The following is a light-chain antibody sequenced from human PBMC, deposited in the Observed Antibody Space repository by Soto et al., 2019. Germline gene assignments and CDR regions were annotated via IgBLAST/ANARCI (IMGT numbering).Light chain of an antibody. CDR2: EVY. CDR1: RDIHTW. J-gene: IGKJ1*01. V-gene: IGKV1-5*03. CDR3: QQYDSFSVT. Sequence: DIQMTQSPSTLSASPGDRVMMTCRASRDIHTWLAWYQQKPGKAPELLIFEVYKLKSGVPSRFSGSESEIDFTLTINGLQPDDFATYYCQQYDSFSVTFGQGTKVEIK.